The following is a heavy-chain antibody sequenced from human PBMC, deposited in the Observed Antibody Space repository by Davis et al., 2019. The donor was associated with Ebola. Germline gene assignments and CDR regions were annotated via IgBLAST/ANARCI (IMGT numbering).Heavy chain of an antibody. J-gene: IGHJ4*02. V-gene: IGHV1-2*02. CDR2: IHPDSGGT. Sequence: ASVKVSCKAFGYTFTDYYVHWVRQAPGQGLEWMGWIHPDSGGTTYVQKFQGRVTMTRDTSISTAYMELSSLTSDDTAVFYCSREENGYRYGRLTYWGQGTLVTVSS. D-gene: IGHD5-18*01. CDR3: SREENGYRYGRLTY. CDR1: GYTFTDYY.